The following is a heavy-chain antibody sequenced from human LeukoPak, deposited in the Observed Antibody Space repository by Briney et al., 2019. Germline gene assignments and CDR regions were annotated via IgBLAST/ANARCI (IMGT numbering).Heavy chain of an antibody. CDR3: TRAGYCSDASCYVPDY. Sequence: GGSLRLSCSASGFTFSSYSMNWVRQAPGKGLEWVSYIESTGTIIYYADSVKGRFTISRDNARNSLYLQMNSLTDKDTAVYYCTRAGYCSDASCYVPDYWGQGTLVTVSS. D-gene: IGHD2-2*01. CDR2: IESTGTII. J-gene: IGHJ4*02. CDR1: GFTFSSYS. V-gene: IGHV3-48*02.